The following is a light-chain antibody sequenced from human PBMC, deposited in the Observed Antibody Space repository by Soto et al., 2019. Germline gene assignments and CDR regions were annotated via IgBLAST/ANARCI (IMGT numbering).Light chain of an antibody. Sequence: QSVLTQPASVSGSPGQSITISCTGTSSDVGGYKFVSWYQQHPGKAPKFIIYDVSIRPSGVSNRFSGSKSGNTASLTISGLQAEDEADYYCISYTSGSHYVFGTGTKVTVL. CDR1: SSDVGGYKF. CDR3: ISYTSGSHYV. V-gene: IGLV2-14*01. CDR2: DVS. J-gene: IGLJ1*01.